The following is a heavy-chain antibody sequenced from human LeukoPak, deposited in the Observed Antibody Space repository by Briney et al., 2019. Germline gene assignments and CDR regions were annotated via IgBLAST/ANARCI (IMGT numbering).Heavy chain of an antibody. CDR1: GGSISSYY. D-gene: IGHD4-23*01. CDR2: IYYSGST. Sequence: PSETLSLTCTVSGGSISSYYWSWIRQPPGKGLEWIGYIYYSGSTNYNPSLESRVTISVDTSKNQFSLKLSSVTAADTAVYYCARGDYGGSNFDYWGQGTLVTVSS. CDR3: ARGDYGGSNFDY. J-gene: IGHJ4*02. V-gene: IGHV4-59*01.